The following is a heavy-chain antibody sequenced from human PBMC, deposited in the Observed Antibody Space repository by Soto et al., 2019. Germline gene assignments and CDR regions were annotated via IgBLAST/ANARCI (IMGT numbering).Heavy chain of an antibody. CDR3: FRDSRRRADSGTRPLYYFDY. V-gene: IGHV4-30-4*01. D-gene: IGHD1-26*01. Sequence: QVQLKESGPGLVKPSQTLSLTCSVSGGSIGSGDYYWSWVRQSPGKGLEWIWYIYYTGNTYYNPSRGIRVTFSVDTSQNQLSLRLSDVTVADTAVYYCFRDSRRRADSGTRPLYYFDYWGQGTLVTVSS. J-gene: IGHJ4*02. CDR1: GGSIGSGDYY. CDR2: IYYTGNT.